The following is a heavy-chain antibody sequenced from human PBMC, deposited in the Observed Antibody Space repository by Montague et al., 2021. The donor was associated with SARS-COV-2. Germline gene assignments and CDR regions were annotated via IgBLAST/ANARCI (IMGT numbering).Heavy chain of an antibody. CDR2: IYSGWSA. V-gene: IGHV4-59*11. CDR1: GGSISGHY. Sequence: SETLSLTCAVSGGSISGHYWSWIRQPPAKGLELIGHIYSGWSAYYNPSLKRRVTLSVGPSKNQISLTMSSVAAADTAKYYCARGGFSVEMGTSYYFDSWGQGTLGTVSS. J-gene: IGHJ4*02. CDR3: ARGGFSVEMGTSYYFDS. D-gene: IGHD5-24*01.